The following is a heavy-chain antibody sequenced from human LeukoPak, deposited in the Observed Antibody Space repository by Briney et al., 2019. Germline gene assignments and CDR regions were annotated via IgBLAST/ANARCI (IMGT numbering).Heavy chain of an antibody. CDR1: GFTFSGYS. Sequence: GGSLRLSCAGSGFTFSGYSLNWVRQAPGKGLEWVSSITSSGSSMYYADSVKGRFTVSRDNSRSMMYLQMNSLRAEDTAVYYCARSPEPFDYGPYNWFDPWGQGTRVTVSS. D-gene: IGHD4-17*01. J-gene: IGHJ5*02. V-gene: IGHV3-21*06. CDR2: ITSSGSSM. CDR3: ARSPEPFDYGPYNWFDP.